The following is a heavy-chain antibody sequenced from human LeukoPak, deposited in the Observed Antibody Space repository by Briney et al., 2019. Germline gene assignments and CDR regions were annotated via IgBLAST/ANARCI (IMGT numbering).Heavy chain of an antibody. CDR1: GGSISSYY. CDR2: IYTSGST. D-gene: IGHD6-13*01. J-gene: IGHJ2*01. V-gene: IGHV4-4*07. CDR3: ARASRSIAAAGTNWYFDL. Sequence: SETLSLTCTVSGGSISSYYWSWIRQPAGKGLEWIGRIYTSGSTNYNPSLKSRVTMSVDTSKNQFSLKLSSVTAADTAVYYCARASRSIAAAGTNWYFDLWGRGTLVTVSS.